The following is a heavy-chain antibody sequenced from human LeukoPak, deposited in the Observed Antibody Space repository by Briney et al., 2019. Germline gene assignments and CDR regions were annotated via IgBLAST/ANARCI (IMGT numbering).Heavy chain of an antibody. CDR1: GLTFSNYG. CDR3: ARTWSFDY. J-gene: IGHJ4*02. Sequence: GGSLRLSCGASGLTFSNYGMSWVRQAPGKGLEWVSAIGGSGDSTNYADSVKGRFTISRDNSKNTLYLQMNSLGVEDTAVYYCARTWSFDYWGQGTLVTVSS. V-gene: IGHV3-23*01. CDR2: IGGSGDST. D-gene: IGHD1-14*01.